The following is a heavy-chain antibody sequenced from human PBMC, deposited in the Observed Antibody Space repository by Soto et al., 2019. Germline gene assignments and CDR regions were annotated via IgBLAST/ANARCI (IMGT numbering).Heavy chain of an antibody. CDR1: GGSISSGGYY. J-gene: IGHJ5*02. D-gene: IGHD2-2*01. CDR3: ARLGEYYQSLDP. V-gene: IGHV4-31*03. CDR2: IYYSGTT. Sequence: SETLSLTCTVSGGSISSGGYYWSWIRQHPGKGLEWIRDIYYSGTTYYNPSLKSRVTISVDKSKNQFSLKLSSVTAADTAVYYCARLGEYYQSLDPWGPGTLVTVSS.